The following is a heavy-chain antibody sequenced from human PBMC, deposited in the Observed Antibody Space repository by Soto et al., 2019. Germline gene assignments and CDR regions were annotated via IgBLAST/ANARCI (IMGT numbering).Heavy chain of an antibody. Sequence: PGESLKISCKGSGYTFTNYWIGWVRQMPGKGLEWMGIIYPGDADSKYNPSFQGQVTISADKSITTTYLQWSSLKASDTAIYYCAASIFYYGMDVWGQGTTVTVSS. J-gene: IGHJ6*02. CDR2: IYPGDADS. CDR3: AASIFYYGMDV. V-gene: IGHV5-51*01. CDR1: GYTFTNYW.